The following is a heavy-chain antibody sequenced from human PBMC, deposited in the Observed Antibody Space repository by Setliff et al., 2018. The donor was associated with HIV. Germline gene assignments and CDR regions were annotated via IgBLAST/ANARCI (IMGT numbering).Heavy chain of an antibody. V-gene: IGHV3-30*03. Sequence: GGSLRLSCATSGFSLRTYGLHWVRQAPGKGLEWVAVISQDASKDYYADSVKGRFTISKDNSKNTVFLQMNNLRVEDTALYYCARENYDILTGYYDYWGQGALVTVSS. D-gene: IGHD3-9*01. CDR1: GFSLRTYG. J-gene: IGHJ4*02. CDR2: ISQDASKD. CDR3: ARENYDILTGYYDY.